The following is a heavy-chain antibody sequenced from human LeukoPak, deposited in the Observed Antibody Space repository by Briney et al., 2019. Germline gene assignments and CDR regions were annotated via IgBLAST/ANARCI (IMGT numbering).Heavy chain of an antibody. CDR1: GYSISSGYY. CDR2: IYYSGST. Sequence: KPSETLSLTCAVSGYSISSGYYWGWIRPPPGKGLEWIGYIYYSGSTNYNPSLKSRVTISVDTSKNQFSLKLSSVAAADTAVYYCAGERELSFDYWGQGTLVTVSS. J-gene: IGHJ4*02. D-gene: IGHD1-1*01. CDR3: AGERELSFDY. V-gene: IGHV4-38-2*02.